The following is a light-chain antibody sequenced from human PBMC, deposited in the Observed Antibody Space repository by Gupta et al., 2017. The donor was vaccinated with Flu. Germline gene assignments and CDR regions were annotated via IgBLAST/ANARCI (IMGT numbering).Light chain of an antibody. CDR2: RNY. J-gene: IGLJ3*02. CDR3: TAWDDSRWV. CDR1: SSDIGSLH. Sequence: QSVLTQPPSASGTPGQRVTISCSGGSSDIGSLHVHWYQQLPGTAPKLLIYRNYQRPSGVPDRCSGSKSGTSASLAISGLRSEDEADYYCTAWDDSRWVFGGGTKLTVL. V-gene: IGLV1-47*01.